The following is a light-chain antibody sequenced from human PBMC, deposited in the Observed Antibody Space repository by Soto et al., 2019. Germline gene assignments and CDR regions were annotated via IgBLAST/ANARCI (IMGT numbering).Light chain of an antibody. J-gene: IGKJ4*01. CDR3: QQSFITPPLT. V-gene: IGKV1-39*01. CDR1: QSISTY. CDR2: GAS. Sequence: DIQMTQSPSSLSASIGDRITITCQASQSISTYLNWYQQKPGKAPRLLIYGASTLQNGVPSRFSGSGSATDYTLTISSLQPEDFATYYCQQSFITPPLTFGGGTKVAMK.